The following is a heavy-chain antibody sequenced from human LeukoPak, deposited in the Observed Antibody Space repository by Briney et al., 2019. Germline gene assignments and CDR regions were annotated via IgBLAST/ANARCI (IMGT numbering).Heavy chain of an antibody. J-gene: IGHJ4*02. CDR3: ARPDSGKSSLDY. CDR2: IYYSGRT. CDR1: GGSISSSIYY. D-gene: IGHD3-10*01. V-gene: IGHV4-39*02. Sequence: PSETLSLTCTVSGGSISSSIYYWGWIRQPPGKGLEWIGSIYYSGRTYYNPSLKSRLTISVDTSKNHLSLTLSSVTAAETAVYYCARPDSGKSSLDYWGQGTLVTVSS.